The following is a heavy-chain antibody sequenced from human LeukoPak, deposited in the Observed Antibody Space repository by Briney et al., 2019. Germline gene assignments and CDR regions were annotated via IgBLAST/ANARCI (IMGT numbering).Heavy chain of an antibody. V-gene: IGHV3-74*01. Sequence: WGSLTLSCAASGFTFSSYWMHWVRQAPGKGLVWVSRINSDGSSTSYADSVKGRFTISRDNAKNTLYLQMNSLRAEDTAVYYCARDRGYGYLFDYWGQGTLGTVSS. CDR3: ARDRGYGYLFDY. J-gene: IGHJ4*02. D-gene: IGHD5-18*01. CDR1: GFTFSSYW. CDR2: INSDGSST.